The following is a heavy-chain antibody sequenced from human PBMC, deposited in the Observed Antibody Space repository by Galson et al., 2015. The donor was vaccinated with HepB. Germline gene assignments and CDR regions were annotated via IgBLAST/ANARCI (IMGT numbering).Heavy chain of an antibody. D-gene: IGHD3-22*01. Sequence: SETLSLTCTVSGGSISDYYWSWIRQPPGKGLEWIGYIYYSGSTNYNPSLKSRVTISVDTSKNQFYLKLSSVTAADTAVYYCARRRVGGYFDYWGQGTLVTVSS. CDR3: ARRRVGGYFDY. CDR1: GGSISDYY. CDR2: IYYSGST. J-gene: IGHJ4*02. V-gene: IGHV4-59*08.